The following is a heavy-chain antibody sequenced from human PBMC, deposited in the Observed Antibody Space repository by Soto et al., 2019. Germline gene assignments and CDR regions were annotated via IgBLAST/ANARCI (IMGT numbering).Heavy chain of an antibody. D-gene: IGHD4-17*01. CDR1: GFTFSSYA. V-gene: IGHV3-23*01. CDR3: AKLPTHYGDYESYFDY. Sequence: EVQLLESGGGLVQPGGSLRLSCAASGFTFSSYAMSWVRQAPGKGLERVSAISGSGGSTYYADSVKGRFTISRDNSKNTLYLQMNSLRAEDTAVYYCAKLPTHYGDYESYFDYWGQGTLVTVSS. J-gene: IGHJ4*02. CDR2: ISGSGGST.